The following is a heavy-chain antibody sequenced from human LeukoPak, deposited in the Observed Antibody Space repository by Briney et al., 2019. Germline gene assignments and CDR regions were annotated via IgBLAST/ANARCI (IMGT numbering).Heavy chain of an antibody. D-gene: IGHD5-24*01. J-gene: IGHJ6*03. CDR2: IYYSGST. CDR3: ARGGYQMATITRYYYYYMDV. V-gene: IGHV4-59*01. CDR1: GFTFSSYE. Sequence: PGGSLRLSCAASGFTFSSYEMNWVRQAPGKGLEWIGYIYYSGSTNYNPSLKSRVTISVDTSKNQFSLKLSSVTAADTAVYYCARGGYQMATITRYYYYYMDVWGKGTTVTISS.